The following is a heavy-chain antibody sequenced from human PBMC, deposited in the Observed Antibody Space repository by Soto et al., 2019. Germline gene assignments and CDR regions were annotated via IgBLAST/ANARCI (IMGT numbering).Heavy chain of an antibody. Sequence: SETLSLTCTVSCGSISSSIYYCGWIRQPPGKGLEWIGSIYYSVITYYNPSLKSRVTISVDTSKNQLSLKLSSVTAADTAVYYCGLSTAYYYYGMGFWGQGTPVTASS. J-gene: IGHJ6*02. CDR1: CGSISSSIYY. CDR2: IYYSVIT. CDR3: GLSTAYYYYGMGF. V-gene: IGHV4-39*01. D-gene: IGHD6-25*01.